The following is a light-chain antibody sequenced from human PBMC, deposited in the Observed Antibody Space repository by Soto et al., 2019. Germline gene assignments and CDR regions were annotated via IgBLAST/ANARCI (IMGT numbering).Light chain of an antibody. CDR1: QSISSY. J-gene: IGKJ1*01. V-gene: IGKV1-39*01. CDR2: AAS. Sequence: DIQMTQSPSSLSASVGDRVTITCRASQSISSYLNWYQQKPGKAPKHLIYAASSLQSGVRSRFSGSGSGTDFTLTISSLQPEDFATYYCQESYSTLWTFGQGTKVEIK. CDR3: QESYSTLWT.